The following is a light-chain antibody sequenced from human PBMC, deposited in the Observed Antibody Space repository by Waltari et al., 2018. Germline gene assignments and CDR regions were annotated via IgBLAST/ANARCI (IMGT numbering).Light chain of an antibody. V-gene: IGKV3-11*01. CDR3: QQYYSAPFN. Sequence: EIVLTQSPATLSLSPGERATLSCRTSQSVRSYLAWYQQKPGQAPRLLIYDASNRASGIPARFSGSGSGTDFSLSISSLEPEDFAVYYCQQYYSAPFNFGQGTKLEIK. J-gene: IGKJ2*01. CDR1: QSVRSY. CDR2: DAS.